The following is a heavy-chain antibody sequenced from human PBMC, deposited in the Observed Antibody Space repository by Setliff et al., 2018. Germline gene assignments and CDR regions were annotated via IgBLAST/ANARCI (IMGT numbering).Heavy chain of an antibody. V-gene: IGHV4-61*01. J-gene: IGHJ4*01. D-gene: IGHD3-3*01. CDR1: GASINSGTYY. Sequence: PSETLSLTCAVSGASINSGTYYWSWIRQPPGKGLESIGYIQKSGSTNYNPSLMSRVSISVDTSKNQFSLKLSSVTAADTAVYYCRFWSGYYKNDYWGQGTLVTVSS. CDR3: RFWSGYYKNDY. CDR2: IQKSGST.